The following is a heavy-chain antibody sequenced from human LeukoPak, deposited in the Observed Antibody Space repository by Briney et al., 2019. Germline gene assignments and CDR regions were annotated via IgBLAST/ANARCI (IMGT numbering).Heavy chain of an antibody. V-gene: IGHV3-9*01. CDR3: AKGGGDTDAFDI. CDR1: GFTFDDYA. J-gene: IGHJ3*02. D-gene: IGHD3-16*01. CDR2: ISWNSGSI. Sequence: PGGSLRLSCAASGFTFDDYAMHWVRQAPGKGLEGVSGISWNSGSIGYADSVKDRFPIYRDNHKNSLYLKMNSLRAEDTALYYCAKGGGDTDAFDIWGQGTMVTVSS.